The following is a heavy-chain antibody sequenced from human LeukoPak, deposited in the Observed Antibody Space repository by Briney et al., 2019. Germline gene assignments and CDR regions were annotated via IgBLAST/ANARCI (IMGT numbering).Heavy chain of an antibody. CDR1: GFTFSSYS. Sequence: GRSLRLSCAASGFTFSSYSMNWVRQAPGKGLEWVSSISSSSTYIYYADSVKGRFTISRDNARNTLFLQMNSLRVEDTAVYFCARESGDYGSADLPGYYYYMDVWAKGTTVIVSS. CDR2: ISSSSTYI. CDR3: ARESGDYGSADLPGYYYYMDV. J-gene: IGHJ6*03. V-gene: IGHV3-21*01. D-gene: IGHD3-10*01.